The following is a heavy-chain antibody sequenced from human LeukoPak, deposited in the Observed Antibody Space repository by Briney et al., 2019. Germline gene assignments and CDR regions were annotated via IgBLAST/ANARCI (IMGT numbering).Heavy chain of an antibody. CDR3: ARHGPNSSSWYFFDY. J-gene: IGHJ4*02. Sequence: SETLSLTCTLSGASLSNYYWRWIRQPPGKGLEGIGYIYSSGSTNYTPSLKSRVTISVDTSKNQFSLKLSSVTAADTAVYYCARHGPNSSSWYFFDYWGQGTLVTVAS. CDR2: IYSSGST. D-gene: IGHD6-13*01. CDR1: GASLSNYY. V-gene: IGHV4-59*08.